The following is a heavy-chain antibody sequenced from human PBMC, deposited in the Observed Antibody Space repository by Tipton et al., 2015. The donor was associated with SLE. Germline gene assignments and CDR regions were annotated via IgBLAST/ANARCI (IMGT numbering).Heavy chain of an antibody. CDR2: IYYSGST. V-gene: IGHV4-61*01. CDR1: GGSVSSGSYY. CDR3: ARVVIIPRYFDY. D-gene: IGHD3-3*01. Sequence: TLSLTCTVSGGSVSSGSYYWSWIRQPPGKGLEWFGYIYYSGSTNYNPSLKSRVTISVDTSKNQFSLKLSSVTAADTAVYYCARVVIIPRYFDYWGQGTLVTVSS. J-gene: IGHJ4*02.